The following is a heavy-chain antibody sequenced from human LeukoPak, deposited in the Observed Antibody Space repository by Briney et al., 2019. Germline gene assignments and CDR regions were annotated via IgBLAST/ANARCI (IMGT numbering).Heavy chain of an antibody. Sequence: SETLSLTCAVYGGSFSDYYWNWIRQPPGKGLEWIGSIYYSGSTYYNPSLKSRVTISVDTSKNQFSLKLSSVTAADTAVYYCARGRLQWLVPFDAFDIWGQGTMVTVSS. CDR1: GGSFSDYY. D-gene: IGHD6-19*01. CDR3: ARGRLQWLVPFDAFDI. V-gene: IGHV4-34*01. CDR2: IYYSGST. J-gene: IGHJ3*02.